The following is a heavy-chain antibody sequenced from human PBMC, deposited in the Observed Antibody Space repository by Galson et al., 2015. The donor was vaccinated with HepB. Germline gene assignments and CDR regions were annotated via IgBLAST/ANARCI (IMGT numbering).Heavy chain of an antibody. V-gene: IGHV1-69*02. D-gene: IGHD2-21*02. CDR2: IIPILGIA. Sequence: SVKVSCKASGGTFSSYTISWVRQAPGQGLEWMGRIIPILGIATYAASMKNKFTLSRDDSKNMAFLQMNGLKSEDTAVYYCTHYSFCAADDCPPFDSWGQGAQVAVTS. CDR3: THYSFCAADDCPPFDS. CDR1: GGTFSSYT. J-gene: IGHJ4*02.